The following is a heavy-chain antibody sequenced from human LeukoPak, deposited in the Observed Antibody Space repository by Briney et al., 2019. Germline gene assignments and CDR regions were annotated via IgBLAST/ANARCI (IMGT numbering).Heavy chain of an antibody. J-gene: IGHJ6*02. V-gene: IGHV3-33*01. CDR1: GFTFSSYG. CDR2: KWYDGSNK. CDR3: ARDIVATIMGDYYYYGMDV. D-gene: IGHD5-12*01. Sequence: PGRSLRLSCAASGFTFSSYGMHWVRQAPGKGLEWVAVKWYDGSNKYYADSVKGRFTISRDNSKNTLYLQMNSLRAEDTAVYYCARDIVATIMGDYYYYGMDVWGQGTTVTVSS.